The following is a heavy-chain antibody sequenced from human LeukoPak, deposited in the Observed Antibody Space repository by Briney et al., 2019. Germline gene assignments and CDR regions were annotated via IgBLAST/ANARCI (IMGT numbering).Heavy chain of an antibody. J-gene: IGHJ4*02. D-gene: IGHD3-22*01. CDR3: ASSRYYDRSLVY. CDR1: GFTFSDYY. Sequence: GGSLRLSCAASGFTFSDYYMSWIRQAPGKGLEWVSYISSSGSTIYYADSVKGRFTISRDNAKNSLYLQMNSLRAEDTAVYYCASSRYYDRSLVYWGQGTLVTVSS. CDR2: ISSSGSTI. V-gene: IGHV3-11*04.